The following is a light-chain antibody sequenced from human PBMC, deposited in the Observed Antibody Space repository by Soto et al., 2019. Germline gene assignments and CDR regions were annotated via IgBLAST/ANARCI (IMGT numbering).Light chain of an antibody. J-gene: IGLJ1*01. Sequence: QSALTQPASVSGSPGQSITISCTGTSSDVGGYNYVSWYQQHPGKAPKLMIYEVTNRPSGVSTRFSGSKSGNTASLTISRLEADDEADYYCRSYKSTSALYVFGTGTKVTVL. CDR3: RSYKSTSALYV. CDR1: SSDVGGYNY. V-gene: IGLV2-14*01. CDR2: EVT.